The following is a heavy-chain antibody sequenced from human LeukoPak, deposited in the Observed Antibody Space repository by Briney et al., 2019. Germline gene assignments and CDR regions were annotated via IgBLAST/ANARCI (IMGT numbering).Heavy chain of an antibody. V-gene: IGHV1-2*02. J-gene: IGHJ4*02. D-gene: IGHD2-8*01. CDR2: INPNSGGT. Sequence: ASVKVSCKASGYTFTGYYMHWVRQAPGQGLEWMGWINPNSGGTNYAQKFQGRVTMTRDTSISTAYTELSRLRSDDTAVYYCARGRMVYANSFDYWGQGTLVTVSS. CDR1: GYTFTGYY. CDR3: ARGRMVYANSFDY.